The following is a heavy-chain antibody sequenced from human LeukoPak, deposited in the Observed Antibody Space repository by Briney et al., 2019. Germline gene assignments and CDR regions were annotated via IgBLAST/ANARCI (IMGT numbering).Heavy chain of an antibody. Sequence: PSETLSLTCSVSGGSLSNYYWNWIRQPPGKGLEWIGQIYYSGGTKYNPSLQSRVTISVDTSETQFSLKLSSVTAADTAVYYCARDPEFDGGHGFDHWGQGTLVTVSS. D-gene: IGHD4-23*01. J-gene: IGHJ4*02. CDR1: GGSLSNYY. CDR3: ARDPEFDGGHGFDH. V-gene: IGHV4-59*01. CDR2: IYYSGGT.